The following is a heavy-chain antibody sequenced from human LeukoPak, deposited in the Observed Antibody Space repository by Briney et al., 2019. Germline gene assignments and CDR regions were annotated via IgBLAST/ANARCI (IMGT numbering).Heavy chain of an antibody. D-gene: IGHD7-27*01. CDR3: ARDLGILGIYWYFDL. CDR2: IYTSGST. Sequence: PSQTLSLTCTVSGGSISSGGYYWSWIRQPAGKGLEWIGRIYTSGSTNYNPSLKSRVTISVDTSKNQFSLKLSSVTAADTAVYYCARDLGILGIYWYFDLWGRGTLVTVSS. V-gene: IGHV4-61*02. J-gene: IGHJ2*01. CDR1: GGSISSGGYY.